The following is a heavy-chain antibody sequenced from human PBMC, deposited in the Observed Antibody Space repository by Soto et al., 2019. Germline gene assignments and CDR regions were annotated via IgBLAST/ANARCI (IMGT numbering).Heavy chain of an antibody. J-gene: IGHJ4*02. V-gene: IGHV3-11*06. Sequence: SLRLSCAASGFTFSDYYMRWIRQAPGKGLGWVSYISSRSSYIKYADPVKGRFTISRDNSKNSLYLQMNSMRAEDTAVYYCARDRDYYASSGPGYWGQGTLVTVSS. CDR1: GFTFSDYY. CDR2: ISSRSSYI. D-gene: IGHD3-22*01. CDR3: ARDRDYYASSGPGY.